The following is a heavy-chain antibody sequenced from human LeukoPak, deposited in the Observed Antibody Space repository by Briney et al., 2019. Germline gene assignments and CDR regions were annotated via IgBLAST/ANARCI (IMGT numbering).Heavy chain of an antibody. CDR3: ANARGTSSSYFDL. CDR1: GFTFSSYA. D-gene: IGHD6-6*01. V-gene: IGHV3-23*01. Sequence: GGSLRLSCAASGFTFSSYAMGWVRQPPGKGLEWVSGISSGGGSTYYTDSMKGRFTISRDNSKNTLYLQMNSLTAEDTALYYCANARGTSSSYFDLRGRGTLVTVSS. J-gene: IGHJ2*01. CDR2: ISSGGGST.